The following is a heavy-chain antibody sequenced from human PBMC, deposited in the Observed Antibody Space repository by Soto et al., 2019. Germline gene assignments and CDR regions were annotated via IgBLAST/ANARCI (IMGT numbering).Heavy chain of an antibody. V-gene: IGHV1-69*02. J-gene: IGHJ4*02. CDR1: GGTFSSYT. Sequence: QVQLVQSGAEVKKPGSSVKVSCKVSGGTFSSYTISWVRKSPGQGLEWMGRIFPIVGIANYAQKFQGRVTITADKSTSTAYMELSSLRSEDTAVYYCATIDRSGIYWGQGTLVTVSS. CDR3: ATIDRSGIY. CDR2: IFPIVGIA. D-gene: IGHD3-22*01.